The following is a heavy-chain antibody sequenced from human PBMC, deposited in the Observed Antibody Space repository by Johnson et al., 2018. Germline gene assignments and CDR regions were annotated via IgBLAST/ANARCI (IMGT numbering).Heavy chain of an antibody. J-gene: IGHJ4*02. Sequence: VQLVESGGGLAQPGGSLRLSCAASGFTFSNYAMSWVRQAPGKGLEWVSTISGSGARTVYADSVRGRFTISRDNSKNTLYLQMNSLRAEDTALYYCAKDRGDYAYYFDYWGQGTLVTVSS. V-gene: IGHV3-23*04. D-gene: IGHD4-17*01. CDR3: AKDRGDYAYYFDY. CDR2: ISGSGART. CDR1: GFTFSNYA.